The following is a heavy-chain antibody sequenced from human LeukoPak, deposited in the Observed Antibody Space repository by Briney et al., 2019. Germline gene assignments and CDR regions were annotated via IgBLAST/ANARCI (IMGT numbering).Heavy chain of an antibody. Sequence: GGSLRLSCAASGFTFSTYWMHWVRQAPGKGLVWVSRIYIDGSSTNYADSVKGRFTISRDNAKNTLYLQMDGLRVDDTAVYYCARGASARQDFWGQGTLVTVSS. V-gene: IGHV3-74*01. J-gene: IGHJ4*02. CDR2: IYIDGSST. CDR1: GFTFSTYW. D-gene: IGHD2-2*01. CDR3: ARGASARQDF.